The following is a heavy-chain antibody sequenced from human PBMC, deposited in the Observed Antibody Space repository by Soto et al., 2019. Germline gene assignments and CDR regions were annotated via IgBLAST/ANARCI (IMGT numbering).Heavy chain of an antibody. CDR1: GYTFSTYG. D-gene: IGHD5-18*01. CDR2: ISPRNGNT. Sequence: ASVKVSCKASGYTFSTYGINWVRQAPGQRLEWLGWISPRNGNTNYAQNVQGRVTLTIDASTGTAYLELKNLRSDDTAVYYCARVQLLPNPAFDFWGQGTLVTVSS. J-gene: IGHJ4*02. V-gene: IGHV1-18*04. CDR3: ARVQLLPNPAFDF.